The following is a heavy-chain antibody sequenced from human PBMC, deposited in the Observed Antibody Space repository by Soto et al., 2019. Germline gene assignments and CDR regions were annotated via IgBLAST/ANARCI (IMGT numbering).Heavy chain of an antibody. D-gene: IGHD3-22*01. Sequence: QVQLVQSGAEVKKPGSSVKVSCKASGGTFSSYAISWVRQAPGQGLEWMGGIIPIFGTANYAQKFQGRVTITADESTSPAYMELSSLRSEDTAVYYCARDGGPYYYDSSGYRTGYFQHWGQGTLVTVSS. CDR1: GGTFSSYA. V-gene: IGHV1-69*01. CDR3: ARDGGPYYYDSSGYRTGYFQH. J-gene: IGHJ1*01. CDR2: IIPIFGTA.